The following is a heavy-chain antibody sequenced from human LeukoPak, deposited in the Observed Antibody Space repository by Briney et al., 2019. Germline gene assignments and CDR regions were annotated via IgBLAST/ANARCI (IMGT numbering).Heavy chain of an antibody. Sequence: SVKVSCKASGYTFTGYYMHWVRQAPGQGLEWMGGIIPIFGTANYAQKFQGRVTITADESTSTAYMELSSLRSEDTAVYYCARDAGYCSSTSCQDDAFDIWGQGTMVTVSS. J-gene: IGHJ3*02. CDR3: ARDAGYCSSTSCQDDAFDI. CDR2: IIPIFGTA. D-gene: IGHD2-2*01. CDR1: GYTFTGYY. V-gene: IGHV1-69*13.